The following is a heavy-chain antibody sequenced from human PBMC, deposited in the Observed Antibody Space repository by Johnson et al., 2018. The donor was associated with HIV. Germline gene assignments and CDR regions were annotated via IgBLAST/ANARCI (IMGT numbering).Heavy chain of an antibody. Sequence: VQLVESGGGLIQPGGSLRLSCAASGFTVSSNYMSWVRQAPGKGLEWVSVIYSGGDTYYAESVKGRFTISRDNFKNTLYLQMNSLKVEDTAVYYCARGAAFDIWGQGTMVTVSS. V-gene: IGHV3-53*01. CDR3: ARGAAFDI. J-gene: IGHJ3*02. CDR1: GFTVSSNY. CDR2: IYSGGDT.